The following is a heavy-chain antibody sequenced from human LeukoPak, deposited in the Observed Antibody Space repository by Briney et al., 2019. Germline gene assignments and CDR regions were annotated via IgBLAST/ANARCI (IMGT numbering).Heavy chain of an antibody. CDR3: AVKNYRNFYDSSGYSTVLDY. CDR1: GFTFSTYN. Sequence: PGGSLRLSCVGSGFTFSTYNMHWVRQAPGKGLEWVSYISSSSSTIYYADSVKGRFTISRDNAKNSLYLQMNSLRDEDTAVYYCAVKNYRNFYDSSGYSTVLDYWGQGTLVTVSS. CDR2: ISSSSSTI. V-gene: IGHV3-48*02. J-gene: IGHJ4*02. D-gene: IGHD3-22*01.